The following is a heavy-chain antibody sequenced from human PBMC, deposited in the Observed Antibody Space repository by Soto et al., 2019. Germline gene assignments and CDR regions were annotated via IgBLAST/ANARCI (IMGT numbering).Heavy chain of an antibody. D-gene: IGHD3-3*01. Sequence: QLQLQESGPGLVKPSETLSLTCTVSGGSISSSSYYWGWIRQPPGKGLEWIGSIYYSGSTYYNPSLKSQVPLSVDTSKIQFSLKLSSVTAADTAVYYCASAPLVLITIFGVPAGLAFDIWGQGTMVTVSS. CDR3: ASAPLVLITIFGVPAGLAFDI. V-gene: IGHV4-39*01. CDR2: IYYSGST. J-gene: IGHJ3*02. CDR1: GGSISSSSYY.